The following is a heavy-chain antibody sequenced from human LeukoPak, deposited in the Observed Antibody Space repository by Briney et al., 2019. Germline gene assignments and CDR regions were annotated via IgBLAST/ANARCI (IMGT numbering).Heavy chain of an antibody. CDR1: GGTFSSYA. Sequence: SVKVSCKASGGTFSSYAISWVRQAPGQGLEWMGGIIPIFGTANYAQKFQGRVTITADESTSTAYMELSSLRSEDTAVYYCARGQENNYYDSSGYQSTFDYWGQGTLVTVSS. CDR2: IIPIFGTA. D-gene: IGHD3-22*01. J-gene: IGHJ4*02. CDR3: ARGQENNYYDSSGYQSTFDY. V-gene: IGHV1-69*13.